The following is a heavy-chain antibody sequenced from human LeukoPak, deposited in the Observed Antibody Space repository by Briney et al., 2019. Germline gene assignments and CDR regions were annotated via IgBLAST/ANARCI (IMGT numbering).Heavy chain of an antibody. J-gene: IGHJ4*02. CDR2: ISGSADTT. CDR1: GFTSSTFA. CDR3: AKGGGWLYYFDY. V-gene: IGHV3-23*01. D-gene: IGHD6-19*01. Sequence: GGSLRLSCAASGFTSSTFAMNWVRQAPGKGLEWVSAISGSADTTYYADSVKGRFSISRDNSKNTVYLQMNSLRTEDTAVYYCAKGGGWLYYFDYWGQGTLVTVSS.